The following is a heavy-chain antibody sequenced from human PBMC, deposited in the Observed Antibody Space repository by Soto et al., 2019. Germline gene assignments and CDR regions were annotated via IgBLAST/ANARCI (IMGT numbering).Heavy chain of an antibody. D-gene: IGHD2-2*01. CDR3: ATESPVLPFTAGAYYYYNGMDV. CDR1: GFTFTRSA. Sequence: MQLVQSGPEVKKPGTSVKVSCEASGFTFTRSAVQWVRQARGQRLEWIGWVVVNSGNTNYAQKFQDRDTITRDMSTSTSYMELTSLGSEDTAVYYCATESPVLPFTAGAYYYYNGMDVWGQGTTVTVSS. J-gene: IGHJ6*02. CDR2: VVVNSGNT. V-gene: IGHV1-58*01.